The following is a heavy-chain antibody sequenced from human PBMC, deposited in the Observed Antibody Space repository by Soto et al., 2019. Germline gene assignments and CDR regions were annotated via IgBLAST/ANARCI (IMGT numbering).Heavy chain of an antibody. Sequence: EAKLVESGGGLVQPGGSLRISCAASGFTFRSYEMNWVRQAPGKGLEWVSYISSRATGIFYADSVKGRFTIARDDANNSLYLQMNSLRAEDTAVYYWARPRAFDGYDGGYFFELWGQGTLVTVTS. J-gene: IGHJ4*02. CDR1: GFTFRSYE. CDR2: ISSRATGI. CDR3: ARPRAFDGYDGGYFFEL. D-gene: IGHD5-12*01. V-gene: IGHV3-48*03.